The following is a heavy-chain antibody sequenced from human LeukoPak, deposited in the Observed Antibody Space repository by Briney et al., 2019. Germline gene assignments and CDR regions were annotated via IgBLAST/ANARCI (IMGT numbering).Heavy chain of an antibody. CDR3: ARHCSDGSCYEY. V-gene: IGHV4-39*01. D-gene: IGHD2-15*01. CDR1: GGSIGSSRFY. Sequence: SDTLSLTCTVSGGSIGSSRFYWGWLRQPPGKGLEWTGSIDYSGKTFYNPSLKSRVTISVDTSKNQFSLKLSSVTAADTAVYYCARHCSDGSCYEYWGQGTLVTVSS. J-gene: IGHJ4*02. CDR2: IDYSGKT.